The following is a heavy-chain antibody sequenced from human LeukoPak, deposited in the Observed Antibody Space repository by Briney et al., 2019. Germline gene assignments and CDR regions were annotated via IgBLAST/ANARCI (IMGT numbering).Heavy chain of an antibody. J-gene: IGHJ6*03. Sequence: ASVKVSCKASGYTFTGYYMHWVRQAPGQGLEWMGWINPNSGGTNYAQKFQGRVTMTRDTSISTAYMELSRLRSDDTAVYYCAREFSGSYGYLHVWGKGTTVTVSS. CDR1: GYTFTGYY. CDR2: INPNSGGT. D-gene: IGHD4-17*01. V-gene: IGHV1-2*02. CDR3: AREFSGSYGYLHV.